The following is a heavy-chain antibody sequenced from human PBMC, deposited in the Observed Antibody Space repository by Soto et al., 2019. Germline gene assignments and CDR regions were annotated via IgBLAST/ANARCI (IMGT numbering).Heavy chain of an antibody. J-gene: IGHJ4*02. V-gene: IGHV3-74*01. D-gene: IGHD6-6*01. Sequence: EVQLVESGGGLVQPGGSLRLSCAASGFTFRSYWMQWVRQAPGKGLGWVSWINSDGSSTSYADSVKGRFTISRDNAKNTLYLQMSSLRAEDTAVYYCASGGSSLNFDSWGQGTLVTVSS. CDR1: GFTFRSYW. CDR3: ASGGSSLNFDS. CDR2: INSDGSST.